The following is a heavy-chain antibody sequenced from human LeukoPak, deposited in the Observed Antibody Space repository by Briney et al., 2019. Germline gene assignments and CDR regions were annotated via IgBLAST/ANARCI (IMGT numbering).Heavy chain of an antibody. Sequence: ASVKVSCKASGYTFTSYGISWVRQAPGQGLEWMGWISAYNGNTNYAQKLQGRVTMTTVTSTSTAYMELRSLRSDDTAVYYCARGPRNDFWSGYPYYYYYGMDVWGQGTTVTVSS. CDR3: ARGPRNDFWSGYPYYYYYGMDV. CDR2: ISAYNGNT. V-gene: IGHV1-18*01. CDR1: GYTFTSYG. D-gene: IGHD3-3*01. J-gene: IGHJ6*02.